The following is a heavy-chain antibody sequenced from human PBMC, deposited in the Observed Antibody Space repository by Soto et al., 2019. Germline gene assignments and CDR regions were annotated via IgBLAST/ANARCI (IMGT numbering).Heavy chain of an antibody. J-gene: IGHJ4*02. Sequence: SGFMFSNHGMHWVRQAPGKGLEWVAVIGSDGNNRYYADSVKGRFTISRDNSKNTVYLQMNSLRAEDTAVYYCVRGDNWNDEASDYWGQGTLVTVSS. D-gene: IGHD1-1*01. CDR1: GFMFSNHG. CDR3: VRGDNWNDEASDY. CDR2: IGSDGNNR. V-gene: IGHV3-33*01.